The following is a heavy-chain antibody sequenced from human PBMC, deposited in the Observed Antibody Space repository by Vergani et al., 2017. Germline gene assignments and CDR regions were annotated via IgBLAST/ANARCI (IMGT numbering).Heavy chain of an antibody. CDR2: IIPILGIA. J-gene: IGHJ5*02. D-gene: IGHD2-2*01. CDR3: ASGDSDQLLQGWVDP. V-gene: IGHV1-69*02. CDR1: GGTFSSYT. Sequence: QVQLVQSGAEVKKPGSSVKVSCKASGGTFSSYTISWVRQAPGQGLEWMGRIIPILGIANYAQKFQGRVTITADKSTSTAYMELSSLRSEDTAVYYCASGDSDQLLQGWVDPWGQGTLVTVSS.